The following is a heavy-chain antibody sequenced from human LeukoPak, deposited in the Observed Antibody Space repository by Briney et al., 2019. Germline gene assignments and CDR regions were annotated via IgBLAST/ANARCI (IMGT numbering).Heavy chain of an antibody. CDR1: GGSFSGYY. CDR2: INHSGNT. V-gene: IGHV4-34*01. J-gene: IGHJ4*02. Sequence: SETLSLTCAVYGGSFSGYYWSWIRQPPGKGLEWIGEINHSGNTNYNPSLKSRVTISVDTSKNQFSLNLSSVTAADTSVYYCARGPTTVTRAFDYWGQGTLVTVSS. D-gene: IGHD4-17*01. CDR3: ARGPTTVTRAFDY.